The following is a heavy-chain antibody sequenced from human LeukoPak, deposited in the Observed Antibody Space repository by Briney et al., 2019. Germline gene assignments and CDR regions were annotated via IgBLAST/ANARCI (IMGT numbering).Heavy chain of an antibody. CDR3: AREKVRGVIKIDY. Sequence: SETLSLTCTVSGGSISSGDYYWSWIRQPPGKGLEWIGYIYYSGSTYYNPSLKSRVTISVDTSKNQFSPKLSSVTAADTAVYYCAREKVRGVIKIDYWGQGTLVTVSS. CDR2: IYYSGST. J-gene: IGHJ4*02. D-gene: IGHD3-10*01. V-gene: IGHV4-30-4*01. CDR1: GGSISSGDYY.